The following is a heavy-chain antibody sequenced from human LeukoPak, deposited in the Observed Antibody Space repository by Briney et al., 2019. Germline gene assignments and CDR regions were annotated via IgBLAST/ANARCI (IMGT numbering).Heavy chain of an antibody. CDR3: ATSGNGLETGAFDI. V-gene: IGHV1-8*02. CDR2: MNPNIGNT. CDR1: GYTFTIYD. J-gene: IGHJ3*02. D-gene: IGHD7-27*01. Sequence: ASVKVSCKASGYTFTIYDINWVRQATGQGLEWMGWMNPNIGNTGYAQKFQGRVTMTRDTSISTAYMELSRLRSDDTAVYYCATSGNGLETGAFDIWGQGTMVTVSS.